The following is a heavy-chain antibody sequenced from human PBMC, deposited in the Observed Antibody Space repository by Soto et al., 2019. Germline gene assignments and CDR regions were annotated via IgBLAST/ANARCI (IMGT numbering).Heavy chain of an antibody. CDR3: ARFNGSFDY. CDR2: ISSNGGST. Sequence: PGGSLRLSCAASGFTFGSYAMHWVRQAPGKGLEYVSAISSNGGSTYYANSVKGRFTISRDNSKNTLYLQMGSLRAEDMAVYYCARFNGSFDYWGQGTLVTVSS. V-gene: IGHV3-64*01. D-gene: IGHD2-8*01. CDR1: GFTFGSYA. J-gene: IGHJ4*02.